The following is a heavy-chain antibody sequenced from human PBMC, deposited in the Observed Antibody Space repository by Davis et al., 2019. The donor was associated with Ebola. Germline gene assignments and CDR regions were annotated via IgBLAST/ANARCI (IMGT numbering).Heavy chain of an antibody. J-gene: IGHJ6*02. CDR3: ARDLMVRGVIILYYGMDV. CDR2: ISSSSSTI. D-gene: IGHD3-10*01. CDR1: GFTFSSYW. Sequence: GESLKISCAASGFTFSSYWMSWVRQAPGKGLEWVSYISSSSSTIYYADSVKGRFTISRDNAKNSLYLQMNSLRDEDTAVYYCARDLMVRGVIILYYGMDVWGQGTTVTVSS. V-gene: IGHV3-48*02.